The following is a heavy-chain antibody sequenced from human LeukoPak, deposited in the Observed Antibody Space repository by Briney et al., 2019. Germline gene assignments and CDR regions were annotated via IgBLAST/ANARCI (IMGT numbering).Heavy chain of an antibody. D-gene: IGHD4-17*01. CDR2: INHSGST. Sequence: SETLSLTCAVYGGSFSGYYWNWIRQPPGKGLEWIGEINHSGSTNYNPSLKSRVTISVDTSKNQFSLKLSSVTAADTAVYYCARGPDYGEDYWGQGTLVTVSS. CDR1: GGSFSGYY. J-gene: IGHJ4*02. CDR3: ARGPDYGEDY. V-gene: IGHV4-34*01.